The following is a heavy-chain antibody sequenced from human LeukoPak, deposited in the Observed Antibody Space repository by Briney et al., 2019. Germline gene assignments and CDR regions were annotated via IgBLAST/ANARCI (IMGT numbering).Heavy chain of an antibody. V-gene: IGHV4-34*01. CDR3: ARHGSRPISEAG. CDR1: GGSFSGYY. CDR2: INHSGST. J-gene: IGHJ4*02. D-gene: IGHD3-10*01. Sequence: SETLSLTCAVYGGSFSGYYWSWIRQPPGKGLEWIGEINHSGSTNYNPSLKSRVTISVDTSKNQFSLKLSSVTAADTAVYYCARHGSRPISEAGWGQGTLVTVSS.